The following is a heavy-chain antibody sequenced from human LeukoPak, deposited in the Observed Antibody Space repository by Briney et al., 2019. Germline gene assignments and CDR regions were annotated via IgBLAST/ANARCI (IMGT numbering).Heavy chain of an antibody. CDR3: TTDRYYDSSGANNWFDP. Sequence: GGSLRLSCAASGFTFSNAWMSWVRQTPGKGLEWVGRIKSKTDGRTTDYAAPVKGRFTISRDDSKNTLFLQMNSLKTEDTAVYYCTTDRYYDSSGANNWFDPWGQGTLVTVSS. CDR1: GFTFSNAW. CDR2: IKSKTDGRTT. D-gene: IGHD3-22*01. J-gene: IGHJ5*02. V-gene: IGHV3-15*01.